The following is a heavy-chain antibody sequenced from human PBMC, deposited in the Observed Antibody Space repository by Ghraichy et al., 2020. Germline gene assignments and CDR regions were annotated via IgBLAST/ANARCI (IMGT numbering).Heavy chain of an antibody. CDR1: GFTFDDYT. CDR2: ISWNGGST. J-gene: IGHJ3*02. Sequence: GGSLRLSCAASGFTFDDYTMHWVRQAPGKGLEWVSLISWNGGSTYYADSVKGRFTISRDNSKNSLYLQMNSLRAEDTALYYCAKEIGYSYGLPWDAFDIWGQGTMVTVSS. D-gene: IGHD5-18*01. V-gene: IGHV3-43*01. CDR3: AKEIGYSYGLPWDAFDI.